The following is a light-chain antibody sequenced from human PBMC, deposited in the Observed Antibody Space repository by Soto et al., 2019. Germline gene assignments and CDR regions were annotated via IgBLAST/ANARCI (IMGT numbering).Light chain of an antibody. V-gene: IGLV2-11*01. CDR1: SSDVGTYNY. CDR3: CSYAGSPRYV. CDR2: DVS. J-gene: IGLJ1*01. Sequence: QSALTQPRSVSGSPGQSVTISCTGTSSDVGTYNYVSWYQQHPGKAPKVMIYDVSERPSGVLDRFSGSKSGNTASLTISGLQAEDEADYYCCSYAGSPRYVFGTGTKLTVL.